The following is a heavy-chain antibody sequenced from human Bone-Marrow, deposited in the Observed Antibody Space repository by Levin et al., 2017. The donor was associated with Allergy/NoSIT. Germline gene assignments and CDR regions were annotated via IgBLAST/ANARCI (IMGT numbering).Heavy chain of an antibody. CDR3: AREGAAAGDFDY. CDR1: GFSFSDHY. J-gene: IGHJ4*02. V-gene: IGHV3-72*01. Sequence: GESLKISCAVSGFSFSDHYMDWVRQAPGKGLEWVGRIRNKANRHTTEYAASVQGRLTISRDDSENSLYLEMNRLKPEDTAVYYCAREGAAAGDFDYWGQGALDTVSS. CDR2: IRNKANRHTT. D-gene: IGHD6-13*01.